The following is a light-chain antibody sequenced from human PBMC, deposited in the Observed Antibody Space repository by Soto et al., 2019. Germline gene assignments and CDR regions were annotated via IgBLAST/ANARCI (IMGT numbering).Light chain of an antibody. J-gene: IGKJ2*01. CDR3: QQYNKWPPYT. CDR2: GAS. CDR1: QSVSSN. Sequence: EIVMTQSPANLSVSPGGRATLSCRVSQSVSSNLAWYQQKPGQGPRLLIYGASTRATGIPARFSGSGSGTEFTLTISSLQSEDFAVYYCQQYNKWPPYTFGQGTKVEIK. V-gene: IGKV3-15*01.